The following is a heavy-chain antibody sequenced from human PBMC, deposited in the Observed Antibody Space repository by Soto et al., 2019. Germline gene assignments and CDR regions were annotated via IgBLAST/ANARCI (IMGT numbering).Heavy chain of an antibody. J-gene: IGHJ4*02. V-gene: IGHV4-30-4*01. Sequence: PSETLSLTCAVSGASVTSDDYHWSWIRQPPGKGLEWIGYIYHSGSTYYNPSLKSRVSISIDTSQNQFSLKLTSLTAADTAVYYCARDPIFYYASSGYGGSYFDYWGQGSRVTVS. CDR2: IYHSGST. D-gene: IGHD3-22*01. CDR3: ARDPIFYYASSGYGGSYFDY. CDR1: GASVTSDDYH.